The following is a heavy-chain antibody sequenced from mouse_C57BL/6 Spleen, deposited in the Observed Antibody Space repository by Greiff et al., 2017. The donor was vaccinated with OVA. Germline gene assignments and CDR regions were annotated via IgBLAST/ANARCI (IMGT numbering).Heavy chain of an antibody. J-gene: IGHJ3*01. CDR1: GYTFTSYG. D-gene: IGHD1-1*01. V-gene: IGHV1-81*01. CDR3: AREGSLDYGSSSWFAY. Sequence: QVQLQQSGAELARPGASVKLSCKASGYTFTSYGISWVKQRTGQGLEWIGEIYPRSGNTYYNEKFKGKATLTADKSSSTAYMELRSLTSEDSAVYFCAREGSLDYGSSSWFAYWGQGTLVTVSA. CDR2: IYPRSGNT.